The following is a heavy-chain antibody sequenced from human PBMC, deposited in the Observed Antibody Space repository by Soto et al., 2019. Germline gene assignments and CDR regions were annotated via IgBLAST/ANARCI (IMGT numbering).Heavy chain of an antibody. Sequence: SVKVSCKASGYTFTSYAMHWVRQAPGQGLEWMGEIIPIFGTANYAQKFQGRVTITADESTSTAYMELSSLRSEDTAVYYCARDRGPSSGYYPYWFDPWGQGTLVTVSS. CDR1: GYTFTSYA. J-gene: IGHJ5*02. CDR2: IIPIFGTA. D-gene: IGHD3-22*01. V-gene: IGHV1-69*13. CDR3: ARDRGPSSGYYPYWFDP.